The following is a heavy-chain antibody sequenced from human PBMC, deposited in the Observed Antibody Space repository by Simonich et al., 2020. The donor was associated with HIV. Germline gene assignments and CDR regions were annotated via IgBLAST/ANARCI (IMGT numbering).Heavy chain of an antibody. CDR3: ARGFYQRLYYFDY. CDR1: GGSFSGYY. D-gene: IGHD2-2*01. CDR2: INHSGSN. Sequence: QVQLQQWGAGLLKPSETLSLTCAVYGGSFSGYYWSWIRQPPGKGLECIGEINHSGSNNYNPSLKSRVTISVDTSKNQFSLKLSSVTAADTAVYYCARGFYQRLYYFDYWGQGTLVTVSS. J-gene: IGHJ4*02. V-gene: IGHV4-34*01.